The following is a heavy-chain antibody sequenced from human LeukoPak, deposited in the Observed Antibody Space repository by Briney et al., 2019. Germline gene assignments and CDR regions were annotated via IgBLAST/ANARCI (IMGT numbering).Heavy chain of an antibody. Sequence: PSETLSLTCVVSGGSIGSYYWTWIRQPPGKGLEWVGYIQNSAIYRAKIKSSSSLQSRVSLSIDSSKKEVSLTVSSVTAADTAVYYCARLSSTLYYSMDVWGPGTAVTVSS. J-gene: IGHJ6*02. CDR1: GGSIGSYY. V-gene: IGHV4-59*08. D-gene: IGHD6-6*01. CDR2: IQNSAIYRAKI. CDR3: ARLSSTLYYSMDV.